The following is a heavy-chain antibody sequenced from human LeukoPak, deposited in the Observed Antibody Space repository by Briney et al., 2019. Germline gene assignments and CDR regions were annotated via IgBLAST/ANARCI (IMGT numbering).Heavy chain of an antibody. Sequence: PGRSLRLSCAASGFTFSSYAMHWVRQAPGKGLEWVAVISYDGSNKYYADSVKGRFTISRDNSKNTLYLQMNSLRAEDTAVYYCARESRRYSGSYLDYWGQGTLVTVSS. D-gene: IGHD1-26*01. CDR3: ARESRRYSGSYLDY. J-gene: IGHJ4*02. V-gene: IGHV3-30-3*01. CDR1: GFTFSSYA. CDR2: ISYDGSNK.